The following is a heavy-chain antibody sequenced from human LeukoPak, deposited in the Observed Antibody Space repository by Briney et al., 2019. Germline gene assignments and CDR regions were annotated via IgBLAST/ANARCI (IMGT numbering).Heavy chain of an antibody. J-gene: IGHJ6*03. V-gene: IGHV4-39*01. CDR3: ASRLDNYDFWSGPAGDMDV. CDR1: GGSISTSGYY. CDR2: IYYSGST. Sequence: PSETLSLTCTVSGGSISTSGYYWGWIRQPPGKGLEWIGSIYYSGSTYYNPSLKSRVTISVDTSKNQFSLKLSSVTAADTAVYYCASRLDNYDFWSGPAGDMDVWGKGTTVTVSS. D-gene: IGHD3-3*01.